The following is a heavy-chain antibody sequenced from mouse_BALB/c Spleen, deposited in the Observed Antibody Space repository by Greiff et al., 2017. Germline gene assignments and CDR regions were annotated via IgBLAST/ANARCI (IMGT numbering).Heavy chain of an antibody. V-gene: IGHV3-6*02. CDR3: ARDRDY. J-gene: IGHJ2*01. Sequence: EVKLEESGPGLVKPSQSLSLTCSVTGYSITSGYYWNWIRQFPGNKLEWMGYISYDGSNNYNPSLKNRISITRDTSKNPFCLKLNSVTTEDTATYYCARDRDYWGQGTTLTVSS. CDR2: ISYDGSN. CDR1: GYSITSGYY.